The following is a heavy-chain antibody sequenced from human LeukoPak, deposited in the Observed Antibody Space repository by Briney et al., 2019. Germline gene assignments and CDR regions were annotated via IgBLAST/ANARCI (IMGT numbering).Heavy chain of an antibody. J-gene: IGHJ6*03. Sequence: ASVKVSCKASGYTFTSYDINWVRQATGQGLEWMGWMNRNSGNTGYAQKFQGRVTITRNTSISTAYMELSSLRSEDTAVYYCARGPTRYPIAVGGYYYYYMDVWGKGTTVTVSS. D-gene: IGHD6-19*01. V-gene: IGHV1-8*03. CDR1: GYTFTSYD. CDR3: ARGPTRYPIAVGGYYYYYMDV. CDR2: MNRNSGNT.